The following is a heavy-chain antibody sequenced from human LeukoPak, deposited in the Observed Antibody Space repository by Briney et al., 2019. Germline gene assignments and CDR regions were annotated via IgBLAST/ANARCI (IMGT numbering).Heavy chain of an antibody. V-gene: IGHV3-7*01. CDR2: IKTDGSEK. CDR1: GFTFSNYW. D-gene: IGHD3-22*01. J-gene: IGHJ1*01. Sequence: GGSLRLSCEGSGFTFSNYWMGWVRQAPGKGLQWVANIKTDGSEKYYEDSVKGRFTISRDNAKNSLYLQMNSLRAEDTAVYYCATYSSLNRREFQFWGQGTLLTVSS. CDR3: ATYSSLNRREFQF.